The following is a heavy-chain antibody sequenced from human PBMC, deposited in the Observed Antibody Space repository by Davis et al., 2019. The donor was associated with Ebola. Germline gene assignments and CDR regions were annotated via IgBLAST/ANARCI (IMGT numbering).Heavy chain of an antibody. Sequence: GESLKISCTASGYSFSNHWIGWVRQAPGRGLEWMGLLYPRDPATSYSPSFQGQVTISADKSISTAYLQWNSLKASDTAIYYCARQTHHFLSGPRTWFDPWGQGTLVTVSS. J-gene: IGHJ5*02. CDR2: LYPRDPAT. V-gene: IGHV5-51*01. CDR1: GYSFSNHW. D-gene: IGHD3-3*02. CDR3: ARQTHHFLSGPRTWFDP.